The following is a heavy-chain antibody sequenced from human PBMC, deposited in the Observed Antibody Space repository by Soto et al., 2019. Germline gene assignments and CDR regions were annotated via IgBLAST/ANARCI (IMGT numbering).Heavy chain of an antibody. Sequence: GGSLRLSCAASGFTFDDYAMHSVRQAPGKGLEWVSGISWNSGSIGYADSVKGRFTISRDNAKNSLYLQMNSLRAEDTALYYCAKDIAAAGTAVGAFDIRGQGTMVTVSS. CDR3: AKDIAAAGTAVGAFDI. V-gene: IGHV3-9*01. CDR1: GFTFDDYA. CDR2: ISWNSGSI. D-gene: IGHD6-13*01. J-gene: IGHJ3*02.